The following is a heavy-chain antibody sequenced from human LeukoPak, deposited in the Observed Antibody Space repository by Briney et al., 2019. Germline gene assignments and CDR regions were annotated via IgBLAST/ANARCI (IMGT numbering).Heavy chain of an antibody. CDR2: IYDRGST. J-gene: IGHJ4*02. D-gene: IGHD2-21*02. Sequence: SQTLSLTCTVSGGSISTGGYYWNWIRDHPGKGLEWIGCIYDRGSTCYNASLKRRITISLDTSKNQFSLKLKSVTAADTAVYYCAALLGDGSIDYWGQGTLVTVSS. CDR1: GGSISTGGYY. CDR3: AALLGDGSIDY. V-gene: IGHV4-31*03.